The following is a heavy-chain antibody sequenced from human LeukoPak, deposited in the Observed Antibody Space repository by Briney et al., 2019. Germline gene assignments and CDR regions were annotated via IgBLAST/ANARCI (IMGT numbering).Heavy chain of an antibody. CDR1: GYTFTGYY. CDR2: INPNSGGT. D-gene: IGHD4-17*01. V-gene: IGHV1-2*02. J-gene: IGHJ4*02. CDR3: ARNDYGDYEMAPDY. Sequence: ASVKVSCKASGYTFTGYYMHWVRQAPGQGLEWMGWINPNSGGTNYAQKFQGRVTMTRDTSISTAYMELSRLRSDDTAVYYCARNDYGDYEMAPDYWGQGTLVTVSS.